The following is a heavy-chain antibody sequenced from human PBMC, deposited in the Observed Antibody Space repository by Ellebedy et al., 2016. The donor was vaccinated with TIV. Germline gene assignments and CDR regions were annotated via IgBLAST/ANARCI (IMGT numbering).Heavy chain of an antibody. Sequence: GGSLRLSCVASGITFSHHGIHWVRQAPGKGLEWVAIIWLDGTKEYYADSVKGRFTVYRDNSKNTAFVQMNSLRAEDTGVYYCARDPNPMTQRTTAGVFWGQGTLVTVSS. J-gene: IGHJ4*02. CDR3: ARDPNPMTQRTTAGVF. CDR1: GITFSHHG. CDR2: IWLDGTKE. D-gene: IGHD4-17*01. V-gene: IGHV3-33*01.